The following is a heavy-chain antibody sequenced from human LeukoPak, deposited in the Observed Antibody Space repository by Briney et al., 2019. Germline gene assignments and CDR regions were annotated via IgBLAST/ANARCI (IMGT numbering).Heavy chain of an antibody. CDR2: INSYSGGT. CDR1: GYTFTGYY. V-gene: IGHV1-2*02. CDR3: ARDLRLSGLVDP. D-gene: IGHD5-12*01. Sequence: GASVKVSCKASGYTFTGYYMHWVRQAPGQGVEGMGWINSYSGGTNYPQKVQGRLPMTTDTSTSTAYMELRSLRSDDTAVYYCARDLRLSGLVDPWGQGTLVTVSS. J-gene: IGHJ5*02.